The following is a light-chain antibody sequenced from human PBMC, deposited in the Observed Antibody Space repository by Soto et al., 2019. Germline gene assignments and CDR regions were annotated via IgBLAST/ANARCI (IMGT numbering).Light chain of an antibody. CDR2: WAS. CDR1: QSVLYDSNNKNY. Sequence: DFVMTQSPDSLAVSLGERATINCKSSQSVLYDSNNKNYLAWYQQKPGQPPKLLIYWASTRESGVPDRFSGSGSGTDFTLTISRLEPEDFAVYYCQQYGSSPPTFGQGTRMEIK. V-gene: IGKV4-1*01. J-gene: IGKJ5*01. CDR3: QQYGSSPPT.